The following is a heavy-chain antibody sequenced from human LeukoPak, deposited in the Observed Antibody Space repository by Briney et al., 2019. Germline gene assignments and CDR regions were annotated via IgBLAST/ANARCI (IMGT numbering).Heavy chain of an antibody. CDR3: ARERVGADKYCYYYYMDA. CDR1: GFTFSSYS. Sequence: GGSLRLSCAASGFTFSSYSMNWVRQAPGKGLEWVSSISSSSSYIYYADSVKGRFTISRDNAKNSLYLQMNSLRAEDTAVYYCARERVGADKYCYYYYMDAWGKGTTVTVSS. J-gene: IGHJ6*03. D-gene: IGHD1-26*01. CDR2: ISSSSSYI. V-gene: IGHV3-21*01.